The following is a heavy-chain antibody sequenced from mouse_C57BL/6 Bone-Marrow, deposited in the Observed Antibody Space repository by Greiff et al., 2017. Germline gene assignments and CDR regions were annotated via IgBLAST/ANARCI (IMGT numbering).Heavy chain of an antibody. J-gene: IGHJ2*01. V-gene: IGHV14-4*01. Sequence: VQLQQSGAELVRPGASVKLSCTAPGFNIKDDYMHWVKQRPEQGLEWIGWIDPENGDTEYASKFQGKATITAETSSNTAYLQLSSLTSEDTAVYYCTTGPYYFDYWGQGTTLTVSS. CDR1: GFNIKDDY. CDR2: IDPENGDT. CDR3: TTGPYYFDY.